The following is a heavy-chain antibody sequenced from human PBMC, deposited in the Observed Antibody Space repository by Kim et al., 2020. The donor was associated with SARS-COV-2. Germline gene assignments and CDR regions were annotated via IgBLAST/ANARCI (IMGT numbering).Heavy chain of an antibody. CDR1: GYTFSSYA. V-gene: IGHV1-3*01. CDR3: ARGLRALGNSFEY. J-gene: IGHJ4*02. Sequence: ASVKVSCKASGYTFSSYAMHWVRQAPGQRLEWVAWINAGNGDTRYSQDLQDRVTITRDTSASIAYMELSSLRSEDTAVYYCARGLRALGNSFEYWGQGTLVTVSS. CDR2: INAGNGDT. D-gene: IGHD2-21*02.